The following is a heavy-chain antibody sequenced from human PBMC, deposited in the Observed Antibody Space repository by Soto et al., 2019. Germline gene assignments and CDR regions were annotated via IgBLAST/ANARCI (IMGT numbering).Heavy chain of an antibody. CDR2: ISGSGDNT. D-gene: IGHD3-22*01. V-gene: IGHV3-23*01. Sequence: QRLSCAASGFTFDTYAMSWVRQAPGKGLEWVSAISGSGDNTYYADSVKGRFTISRDNSKNTLYLQMNSLRAEDTAVYYCAKDLRPYYYDDSGYPWGQGTLVTVSS. CDR3: AKDLRPYYYDDSGYP. J-gene: IGHJ5*02. CDR1: GFTFDTYA.